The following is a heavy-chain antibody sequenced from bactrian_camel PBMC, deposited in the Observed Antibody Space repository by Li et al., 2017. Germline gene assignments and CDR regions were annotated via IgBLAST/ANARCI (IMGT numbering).Heavy chain of an antibody. D-gene: IGHD4*01. CDR2: LYTGHGNP. CDR3: AADYERLCSTVGKVDEYSY. Sequence: HVQLVESGGGSVQAGGSLRLSCAASRYTDCVGWFRQAPGKEREGVATLYTGHGNPYYPDSVKGRFIISQGNANMAHLNMNSLEPEDTAMYFCAADYERLCSTVGKVDEYSYWGQGTQVTVS. J-gene: IGHJ4*01. V-gene: IGHV3S1*01. CDR1: RYTDC.